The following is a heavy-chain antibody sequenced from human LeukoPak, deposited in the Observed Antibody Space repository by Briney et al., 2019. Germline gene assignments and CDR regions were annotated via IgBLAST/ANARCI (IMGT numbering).Heavy chain of an antibody. V-gene: IGHV3-74*01. J-gene: IGHJ3*02. CDR1: GFTFSSYW. CDR2: INSDGSST. D-gene: IGHD1-1*01. CDR3: ARSPPLWNGDAFDI. Sequence: GGSLRLSCAASGFTFSSYWMHWVRQAPGKGLVWVSRINSDGSSTIYADSVKGRFTISRDNAKNTLYLEMNSLRAEDTAVYYCARSPPLWNGDAFDIWGQGTMVTVSS.